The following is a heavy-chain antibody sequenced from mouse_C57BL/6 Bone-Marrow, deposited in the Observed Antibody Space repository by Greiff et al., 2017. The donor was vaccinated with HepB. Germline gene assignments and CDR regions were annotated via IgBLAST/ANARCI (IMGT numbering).Heavy chain of an antibody. CDR2: IRNKANNHAT. CDR1: GFTFSDAW. Sequence: DVQLQESGGGLVQPGGSMKLSCAASGFTFSDAWMDWVRQSPEKGLEWVAEIRNKANNHATYYAESVKGRFTISRDDSKSSVYLQMNSLRAEDTGIYYCTTGGYDEDYYAMDYWGQGTSVTVSS. J-gene: IGHJ4*01. CDR3: TTGGYDEDYYAMDY. D-gene: IGHD2-2*01. V-gene: IGHV6-6*01.